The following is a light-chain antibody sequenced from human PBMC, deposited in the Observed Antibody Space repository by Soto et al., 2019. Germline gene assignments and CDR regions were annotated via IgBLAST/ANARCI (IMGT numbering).Light chain of an antibody. V-gene: IGKV3-15*01. CDR1: QSVSTS. CDR2: GAS. J-gene: IGKJ4*01. Sequence: ETVMTQSPATLSVSPGERATLSCGASQSVSTSLAWYQQKPGQVPRLLIYGASTRASDIPARFSGSGSGTEFTRTISSLQSEDFAVYYCQQYNEWPLTFGGGTKVEIE. CDR3: QQYNEWPLT.